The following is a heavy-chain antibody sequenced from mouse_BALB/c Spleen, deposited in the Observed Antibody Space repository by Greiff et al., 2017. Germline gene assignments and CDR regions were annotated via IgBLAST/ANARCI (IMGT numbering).Heavy chain of an antibody. J-gene: IGHJ4*01. CDR2: ISSGGSYT. Sequence: DVMLVESGGDLVKPGGSLKLSCAASGFTFSSYGMSWVRQTPDKRLEWVATISSGGSYTYYPDSVKGRFTISRDNAKNTLYLQMSSLKSEDTAMYYCARDDYYAMDYWGQGTSVTVSS. CDR3: ARDDYYAMDY. CDR1: GFTFSSYG. V-gene: IGHV5-6*02.